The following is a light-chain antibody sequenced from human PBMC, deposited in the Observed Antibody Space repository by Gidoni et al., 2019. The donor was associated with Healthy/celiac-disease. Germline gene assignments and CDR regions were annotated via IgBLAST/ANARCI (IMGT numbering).Light chain of an antibody. Sequence: DIQMTQSPSSLFESVGDRVTITCRASQSISSHLNWYKQKPGKAPKLLIYAASSLQSGVPSKFSGSGSGTYFTLTISSLQPENFATYNCQQSYNTPRTFGQGTELEIK. J-gene: IGKJ2*01. V-gene: IGKV1-39*01. CDR3: QQSYNTPRT. CDR2: AAS. CDR1: QSISSH.